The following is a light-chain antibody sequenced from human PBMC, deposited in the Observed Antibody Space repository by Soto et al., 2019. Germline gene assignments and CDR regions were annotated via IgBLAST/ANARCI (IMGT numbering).Light chain of an antibody. Sequence: DIVMTQSPDSLAVSLGEWATINCKSSQSVLYSSNNKNYLAWYQQKPGQPPKLLIYWASTRESGVPDRFRGSGSGTDFTLTISSLQAEDVAVYYCQQYYSTPPTFGQGTKLEIK. V-gene: IGKV4-1*01. J-gene: IGKJ2*01. CDR2: WAS. CDR1: QSVLYSSNNKNY. CDR3: QQYYSTPPT.